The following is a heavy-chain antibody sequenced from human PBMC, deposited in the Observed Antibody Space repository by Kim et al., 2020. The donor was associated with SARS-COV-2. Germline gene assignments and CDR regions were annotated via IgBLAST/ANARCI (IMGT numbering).Heavy chain of an antibody. Sequence: SETLSLTCAVSGDSITISHWWSWVRQPPGKGLEWFGEIYRSGTTNYNPSLKSRLTISIDKSKNQFSLKLNSVTAADTAVYYCAKTAPGTRGLDYWGQGTLVTVSS. J-gene: IGHJ4*02. CDR2: IYRSGTT. CDR3: AKTAPGTRGLDY. V-gene: IGHV4-4*02. D-gene: IGHD6-13*01. CDR1: GDSITISHW.